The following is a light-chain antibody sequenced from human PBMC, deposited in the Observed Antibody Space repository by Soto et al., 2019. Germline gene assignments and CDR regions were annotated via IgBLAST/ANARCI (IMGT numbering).Light chain of an antibody. CDR2: DVT. V-gene: IGLV2-14*01. Sequence: QSALTQPASVSGSPGQSITISCTGSSSDVGGYNFVSWYQQHPGKAPKLIIYDVTDRPSGVSNRFSGSKSGNTASLTISGLHTEDEADYYCTSYTSSNIVVFGGGTKVTVL. J-gene: IGLJ2*01. CDR1: SSDVGGYNF. CDR3: TSYTSSNIVV.